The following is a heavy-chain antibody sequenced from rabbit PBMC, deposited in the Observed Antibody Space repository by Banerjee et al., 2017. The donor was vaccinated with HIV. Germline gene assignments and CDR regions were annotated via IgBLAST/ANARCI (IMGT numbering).Heavy chain of an antibody. CDR1: GFDFSSYH. CDR2: IATGSNGNT. D-gene: IGHD2-1*01. Sequence: QSLEESGGDPVKPGAPLTLTCTASGFDFSSYHISWVRQAPGKGLEWIACIATGSNGNTYYASWAKGRFTISKTSSTTVTLQMTSLTAADTATYFCAREDASYDDYGNFNLWGQGTLVTVS. J-gene: IGHJ4*01. V-gene: IGHV1S40*01. CDR3: AREDASYDDYGNFNL.